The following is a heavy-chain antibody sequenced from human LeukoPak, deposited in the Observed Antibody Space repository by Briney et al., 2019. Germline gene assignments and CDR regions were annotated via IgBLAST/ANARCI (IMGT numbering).Heavy chain of an antibody. CDR3: ANKPKGLIVGATMRYPDY. CDR1: GFTFSNYA. V-gene: IGHV3-23*01. CDR2: ISGDGLKT. D-gene: IGHD1-26*01. J-gene: IGHJ4*02. Sequence: GGSLRLSCAASGFTFSNYAMSWVRQAPGKGLEWVSGISGDGLKTFYADSMKGRFTISRDNSKNTLFLQVNSLRAEDTAVYYCANKPKGLIVGATMRYPDYWGQGTLVTVSS.